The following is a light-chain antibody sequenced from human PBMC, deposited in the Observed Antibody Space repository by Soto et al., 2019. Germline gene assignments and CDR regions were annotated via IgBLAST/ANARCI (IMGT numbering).Light chain of an antibody. CDR1: QSISSW. CDR2: KAS. V-gene: IGKV1-5*03. CDR3: QQYNSYSQT. J-gene: IGKJ1*01. Sequence: DIQMTQSPSTLSASVGDRVTITCRASQSISSWLAWYQQKPGKAPKLLIYKASSLDSGVPSRFSGSGSGTDFTLTSSSLQTDDCATYYCQQYNSYSQTFGQGTKVEIK.